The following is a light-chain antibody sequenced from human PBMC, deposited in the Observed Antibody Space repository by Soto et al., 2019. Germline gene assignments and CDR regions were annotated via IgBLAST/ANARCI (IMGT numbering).Light chain of an antibody. CDR2: DAS. J-gene: IGKJ1*01. CDR1: QSISSW. V-gene: IGKV1-5*01. Sequence: DIQMTQSPSTLSASVGDRVTITCRARQSISSWLAWYQQRPGQAPKLLIFDASDLDSGVPPRFSGSGSETEFTLTISSLQPDDFATYSCQQYNEYPWTFGQGTKVEIK. CDR3: QQYNEYPWT.